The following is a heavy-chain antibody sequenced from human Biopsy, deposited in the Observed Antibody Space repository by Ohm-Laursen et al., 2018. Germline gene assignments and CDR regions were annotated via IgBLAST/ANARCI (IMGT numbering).Heavy chain of an antibody. D-gene: IGHD5-24*01. V-gene: IGHV4-4*09. CDR2: ISDSGST. CDR3: ARALPPHLQSGYL. J-gene: IGHJ5*02. CDR1: GGSISSFY. Sequence: SETLSLTCAVSGGSISSFYWTWIRQPPGKGPEWIGDISDSGSTNYKPSLKSRVIISVDTPKTKFPLNLSSVTAADTAMYYCARALPPHLQSGYLWGQGTLVTVSS.